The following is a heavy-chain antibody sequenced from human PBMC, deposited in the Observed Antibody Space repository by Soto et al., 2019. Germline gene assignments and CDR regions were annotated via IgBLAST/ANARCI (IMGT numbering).Heavy chain of an antibody. CDR1: GYTFTSYD. V-gene: IGHV1-2*04. CDR3: ARTRGGYDDAFDI. Sequence: ASVKVSCKASGYTFTSYDISWVRQAPGQGLEWMGWINPNSGGTNYAQKFQGWVTMTRDTSISTAYMELSRLRSEDTAVYYCARTRGGYDDAFDIWGQGTMVTVSS. D-gene: IGHD5-12*01. J-gene: IGHJ3*02. CDR2: INPNSGGT.